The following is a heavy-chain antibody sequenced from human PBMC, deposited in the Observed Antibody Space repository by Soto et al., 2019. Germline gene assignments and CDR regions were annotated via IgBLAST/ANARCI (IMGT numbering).Heavy chain of an antibody. V-gene: IGHV3-20*04. CDR1: GFTFDDYG. CDR3: ARVPPGGYSGYDSAFDI. J-gene: IGHJ3*02. Sequence: GGSLRLSCAASGFTFDDYGMSWVRQAPGKGLEWVSGINWNGDSTGYADSVKGRFTISRDNAKNSLYLQMNSLRAEDTASYYCARVPPGGYSGYDSAFDIWGQGTMVTVSS. CDR2: INWNGDST. D-gene: IGHD5-12*01.